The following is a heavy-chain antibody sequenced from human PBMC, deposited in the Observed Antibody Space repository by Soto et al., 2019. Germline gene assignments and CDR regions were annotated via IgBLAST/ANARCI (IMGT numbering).Heavy chain of an antibody. CDR2: IDPIYSYT. D-gene: IGHD3-22*01. Sequence: GESLKISCKTSGYSFTSYWIIWVRQMPVKGLEFMGSIDPIYSYTNYSPSFQGHVTISSYNSISTSYLQLISLKASYAAMYYCAXRXMISRGRPSDSTVNWFDPWGQGTLVTVSS. J-gene: IGHJ5*02. CDR3: AXRXMISRGRPSDSTVNWFDP. CDR1: GYSFTSYW. V-gene: IGHV5-10-1*01.